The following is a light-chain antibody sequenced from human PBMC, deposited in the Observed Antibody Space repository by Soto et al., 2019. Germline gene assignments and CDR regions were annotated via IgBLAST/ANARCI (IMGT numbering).Light chain of an antibody. Sequence: EIWLTQSPGTLSLSPGERATLSCRASHSVSSSYLAWYQQKPGQAPRLLIYGASSRATGIPDRFSGSGSGTDFTLTISRLEPEDFAVYYCQQYGSSPTWTFGQGTKVDIK. CDR2: GAS. J-gene: IGKJ1*01. V-gene: IGKV3-20*01. CDR3: QQYGSSPTWT. CDR1: HSVSSSY.